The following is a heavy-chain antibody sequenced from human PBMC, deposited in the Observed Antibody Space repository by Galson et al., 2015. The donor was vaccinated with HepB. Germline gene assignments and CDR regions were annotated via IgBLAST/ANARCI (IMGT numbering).Heavy chain of an antibody. V-gene: IGHV3-21*01. J-gene: IGHJ5*02. CDR2: ISTSSAYI. CDR1: GFTFSNYN. Sequence: SLRLSCAASGFTFSNYNMHWVRQAPGKGLEWVSSISTSSAYIYYADSLKGRFTISRDNAKNSLYLQMSSLRAEDTAVYYCARPNFGVTAFDPWGQGTLVTVSS. CDR3: ARPNFGVTAFDP. D-gene: IGHD3-16*01.